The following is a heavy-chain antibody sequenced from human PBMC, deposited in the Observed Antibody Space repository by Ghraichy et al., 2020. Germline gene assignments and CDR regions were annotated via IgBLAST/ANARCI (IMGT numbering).Heavy chain of an antibody. CDR2: ISAYNGNT. D-gene: IGHD3-10*01. CDR1: GYTFTSYG. V-gene: IGHV1-18*04. Sequence: ASVKVSCKASGYTFTSYGISWVRQAPGQGLEWMGWISAYNGNTNYAQKRQGRVTMTTDTSTSTAYMELRSLRSDDTAVYYCAKNYYANWFDPWGQGTLVTVSS. CDR3: AKNYYANWFDP. J-gene: IGHJ5*02.